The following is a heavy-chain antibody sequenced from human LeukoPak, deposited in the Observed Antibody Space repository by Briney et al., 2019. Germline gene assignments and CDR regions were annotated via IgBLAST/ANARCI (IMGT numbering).Heavy chain of an antibody. CDR1: GFTFSDYY. CDR3: ARDIVVVTAIGGDY. D-gene: IGHD2-21*02. CDR2: ISSGSTI. Sequence: PGGSLRLSCAASGFTFSDYYMSWIRQAPGKGLEWVSYISSGSTIYYADSVRGRFTISRDNAKNSLYLQMNSLRAEDTAVYYCARDIVVVTAIGGDYWGQGTLVTVSS. V-gene: IGHV3-11*01. J-gene: IGHJ4*02.